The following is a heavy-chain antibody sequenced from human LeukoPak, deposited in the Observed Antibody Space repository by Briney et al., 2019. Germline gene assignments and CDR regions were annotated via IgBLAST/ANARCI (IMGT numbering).Heavy chain of an antibody. CDR2: IYYSGST. V-gene: IGHV4-39*01. CDR1: GGSISSSSYY. D-gene: IGHD3-3*01. J-gene: IGHJ5*02. CDR3: ATSSITIFGVVIAVPFDP. Sequence: SETLSLTCTVSGGSISSSSYYWGWIRQPPGKGLEWIGSIYYSGSTYYNPSLKSRVTISVDTSKNQFSLKLSSVTAADTAVYYCATSSITIFGVVIAVPFDPWGQGTLVTVSS.